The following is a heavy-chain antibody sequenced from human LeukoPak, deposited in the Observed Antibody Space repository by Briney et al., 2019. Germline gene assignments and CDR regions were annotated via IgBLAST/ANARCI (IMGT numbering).Heavy chain of an antibody. CDR2: ISGYNDNT. CDR3: LIVGVTTGAFDI. Sequence: ASVKVSCKASGYTFTSYGINWVRQAPGQGLQWMGWISGYNDNTNYAPKLQGRVTMTTDTSTTTANMELRSLRSDDTAVYYCLIVGVTTGAFDIWGQGTMVTVSS. CDR1: GYTFTSYG. D-gene: IGHD1-26*01. J-gene: IGHJ3*02. V-gene: IGHV1-18*01.